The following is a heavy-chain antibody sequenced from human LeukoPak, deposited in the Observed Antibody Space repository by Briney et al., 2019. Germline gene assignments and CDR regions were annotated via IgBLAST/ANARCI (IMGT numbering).Heavy chain of an antibody. Sequence: SETLSLTCTVSGGSISSHYWSWIRQPPGKGLEWIGYIYYSGSTNYNPSLKSRVTISVDTSKNQFYLKLSSVTAAGTAVYYCARGRADGVCYSWGQGTLVTVSS. D-gene: IGHD2-8*01. CDR2: IYYSGST. V-gene: IGHV4-59*11. J-gene: IGHJ4*02. CDR3: ARGRADGVCYS. CDR1: GGSISSHY.